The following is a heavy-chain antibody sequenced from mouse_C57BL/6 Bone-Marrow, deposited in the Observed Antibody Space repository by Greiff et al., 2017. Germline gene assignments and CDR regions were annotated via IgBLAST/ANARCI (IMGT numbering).Heavy chain of an antibody. CDR3: ARSGGTTVPFGY. D-gene: IGHD1-1*01. J-gene: IGHJ3*01. V-gene: IGHV1-20*01. Sequence: VQLQQSGPELVKPGDSVKISCKASGYSFTGYFMNWVMQSHGKSLEWIGRINPYNGDTFYNQKFKGKATLTVDKSSSTAHMERRSLTSEDSAVYYCARSGGTTVPFGYWGQGTLVTVSA. CDR1: GYSFTGYF. CDR2: INPYNGDT.